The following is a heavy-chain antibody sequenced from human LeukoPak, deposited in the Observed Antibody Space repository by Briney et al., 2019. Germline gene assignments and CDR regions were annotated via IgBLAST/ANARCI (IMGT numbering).Heavy chain of an antibody. V-gene: IGHV3-53*01. J-gene: IGHJ5*02. CDR2: IYSGGST. Sequence: GGSLRLSCVASGFAVRSNYMSWVRQAPGKGLEWVSVIYSGGSTYYADSVKGRFTISRDNSKNTVYLQMNSLRAEDTAVYYCANQIVTTWGRGTLVTVSS. CDR3: ANQIVTT. CDR1: GFAVRSNY. D-gene: IGHD3-22*01.